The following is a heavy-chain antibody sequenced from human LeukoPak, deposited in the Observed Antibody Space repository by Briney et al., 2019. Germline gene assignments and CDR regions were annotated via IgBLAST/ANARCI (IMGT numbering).Heavy chain of an antibody. J-gene: IGHJ6*03. Sequence: GGSLRLSCAASGFTFSTYAMTWVRQAPGKGLEWVSTISGSGGNTYYADSVKGRFTISRDSSKNTLYLQMNSLRVEDTAVYYCAKDRAYCGGDCYPGYYMDVWGKGTTVTVSS. CDR3: AKDRAYCGGDCYPGYYMDV. CDR1: GFTFSTYA. D-gene: IGHD2-21*02. V-gene: IGHV3-23*01. CDR2: ISGSGGNT.